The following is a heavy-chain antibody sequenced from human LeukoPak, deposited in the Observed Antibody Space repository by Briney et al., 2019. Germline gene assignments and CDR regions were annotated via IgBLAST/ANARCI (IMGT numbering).Heavy chain of an antibody. V-gene: IGHV3-33*01. CDR1: GFTFSSYG. CDR3: ARDLSVVVPAAIPLAY. CDR2: IWYDGSNK. Sequence: GGSLRLSCAASGFTFSSYGMHWVRQAPGKGLEWVADIWYDGSNKYYADSVKGRFTISRDNSKNTLYLQMNSLRAEDTAVYYCARDLSVVVPAAIPLAYWGQGTLVTVSS. J-gene: IGHJ4*02. D-gene: IGHD2-2*01.